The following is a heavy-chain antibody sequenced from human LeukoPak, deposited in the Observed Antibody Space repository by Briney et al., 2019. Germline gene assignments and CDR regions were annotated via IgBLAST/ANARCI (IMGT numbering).Heavy chain of an antibody. CDR3: AREVTTEVH. D-gene: IGHD1-14*01. Sequence: PGGSLRLSCATSGFTFSNYWMSWVRRAPGKGLEWVANIKQDGSDKYYVDSVKGRFTISRDNAKNSLYLQMNTLRAEDTAVYYCAREVTTEVHWGQGTLVTVSS. J-gene: IGHJ4*02. V-gene: IGHV3-7*01. CDR1: GFTFSNYW. CDR2: IKQDGSDK.